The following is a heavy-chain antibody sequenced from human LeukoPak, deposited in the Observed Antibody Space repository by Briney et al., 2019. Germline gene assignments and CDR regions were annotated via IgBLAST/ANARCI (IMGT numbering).Heavy chain of an antibody. V-gene: IGHV4-59*01. J-gene: IGHJ3*02. Sequence: PSETLSLTCTVSGGSISSDYWSWIRQPPGKGLEWIGYIYYSGSTNYNPSLKSRVTISVDTSKNQFSLKLSSVTAEDTAVYYCARGISPSFDIWGQGTMVTVSS. CDR3: ARGISPSFDI. D-gene: IGHD3-3*01. CDR2: IYYSGST. CDR1: GGSISSDY.